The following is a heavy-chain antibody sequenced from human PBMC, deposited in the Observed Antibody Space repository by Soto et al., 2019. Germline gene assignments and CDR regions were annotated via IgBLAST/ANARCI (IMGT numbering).Heavy chain of an antibody. CDR2: IKSKPDGETM. V-gene: IGHV3-15*07. CDR3: STGYALDH. J-gene: IGHJ4*02. D-gene: IGHD2-2*01. CDR1: GFTFSNAW. Sequence: EEQLVESGGGLVKPGGSLRLSCAGSGFTFSNAWMNWVRQAPGKGLEWVGRIKSKPDGETMDYAAPVKGRFTISRDDSKNMVYLQMNSLKTEDTAVYFCSTGYALDHWGQGTLVTVSS.